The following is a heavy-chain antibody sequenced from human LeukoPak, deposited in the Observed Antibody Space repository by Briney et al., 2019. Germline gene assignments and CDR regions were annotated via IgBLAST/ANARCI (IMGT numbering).Heavy chain of an antibody. Sequence: SETLSLTCTVSGGSMSNYYWSWIRQPPGKGLEWIGYIFYSGSTYSNPSFKNRVTISVDTSKNQFSLRLTSVSTADTAVYYCAKSSYGSGNNWFDPWGQGTLVTVSS. V-gene: IGHV4-59*01. J-gene: IGHJ5*02. D-gene: IGHD3-10*01. CDR3: AKSSYGSGNNWFDP. CDR1: GGSMSNYY. CDR2: IFYSGST.